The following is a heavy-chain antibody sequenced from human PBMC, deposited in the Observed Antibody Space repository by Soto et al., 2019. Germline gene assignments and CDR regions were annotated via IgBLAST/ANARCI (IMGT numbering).Heavy chain of an antibody. Sequence: GASVKVSCKASGGTFSSYAISWVRQAPGQGLEWMGGIIPIFGTANYAQKFQGRVTITADESTSTAYMELSSLRSEDTAVYYCARGSPLRFLDRELFDYWGQGTLVTVSS. CDR3: ARGSPLRFLDRELFDY. J-gene: IGHJ4*02. CDR1: GGTFSSYA. CDR2: IIPIFGTA. D-gene: IGHD3-3*01. V-gene: IGHV1-69*13.